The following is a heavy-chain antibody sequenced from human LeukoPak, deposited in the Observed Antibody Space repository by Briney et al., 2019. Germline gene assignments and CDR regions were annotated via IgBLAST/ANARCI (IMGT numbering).Heavy chain of an antibody. CDR1: GFTFNRYW. CDR2: IKQDGSAK. V-gene: IGHV3-7*01. D-gene: IGHD6-13*01. Sequence: PGGSLRLSCAASGFTFNRYWMSWVRQAPGKELQWVANIKQDGSAKYYVDSVKGRFTISRDNSKNTLYLQMNSLRAEDTAVYYCARGYSSSWSEPFDYWGQGTLVTVSS. CDR3: ARGYSSSWSEPFDY. J-gene: IGHJ4*02.